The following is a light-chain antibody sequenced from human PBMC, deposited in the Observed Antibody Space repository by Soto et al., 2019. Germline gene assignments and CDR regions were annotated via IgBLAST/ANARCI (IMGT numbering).Light chain of an antibody. Sequence: DIQMTQSPSSLSASVGDRVTITCRASQRMSNSLTWYQQKPGKAPDLLIYAASNLQSGAPSRFSGSGSGTDFTLTISSLQPEDFATYNCQQCYSSPQMYTFGQGTKLEIK. CDR1: QRMSNS. J-gene: IGKJ2*01. V-gene: IGKV1-39*01. CDR2: AAS. CDR3: QQCYSSPQMYT.